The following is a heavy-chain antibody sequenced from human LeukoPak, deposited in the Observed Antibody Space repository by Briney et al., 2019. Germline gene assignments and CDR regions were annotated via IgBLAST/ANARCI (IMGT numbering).Heavy chain of an antibody. Sequence: GGSLRLSCAASGFTFSTFWMHWVRQTPGKGLVWVSRISSDGSTTHYADSVKGRFTISRDNSKNTLYLQMNSLRAEDTGVYYCAKDLSSGSRRAYWGQGTLVTVSS. J-gene: IGHJ4*02. CDR1: GFTFSTFW. CDR3: AKDLSSGSRRAY. D-gene: IGHD6-19*01. V-gene: IGHV3-74*01. CDR2: ISSDGSTT.